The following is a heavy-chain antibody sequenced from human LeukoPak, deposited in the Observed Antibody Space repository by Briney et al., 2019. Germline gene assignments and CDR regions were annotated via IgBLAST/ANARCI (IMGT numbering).Heavy chain of an antibody. D-gene: IGHD1-20*01. V-gene: IGHV7-4-1*02. J-gene: IGHJ3*01. Sequence: ASVKVSCKSSGYTFTSYPMNWVRQAPGQGLEWMGWINTDTGNPTYAQGFTGRFVFSLDTSVSTAYLQITSLKAEDTAVYYCARAGLTGSKVAFDVWGQGTMVTVSS. CDR2: INTDTGNP. CDR3: ARAGLTGSKVAFDV. CDR1: GYTFTSYP.